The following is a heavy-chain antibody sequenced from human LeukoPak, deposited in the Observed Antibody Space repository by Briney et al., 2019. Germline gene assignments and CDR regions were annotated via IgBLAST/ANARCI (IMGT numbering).Heavy chain of an antibody. CDR3: ARDSPHYDILTGYYLAEYFQH. CDR2: ISSSSSYI. V-gene: IGHV3-21*01. Sequence: GGSLRLSCAASGFTFSSYSMNWVRRAPGKGLEWVSSISSSSSYIYYADSVKGRFTISRDNAKNSLYLQMNSLRAEDTAVYYCARDSPHYDILTGYYLAEYFQHWGQGTLVTVSS. J-gene: IGHJ1*01. D-gene: IGHD3-9*01. CDR1: GFTFSSYS.